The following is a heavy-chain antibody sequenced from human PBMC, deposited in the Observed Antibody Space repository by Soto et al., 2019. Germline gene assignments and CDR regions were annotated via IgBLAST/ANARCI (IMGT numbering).Heavy chain of an antibody. CDR1: GDSVSSNRAA. CDR3: ARERVVSSSWYYYYGMDV. Sequence: SPTLSLTCAISGDSVSSNRAAWNWIRQSPSRGLEWLGRTYYRSKWYNDYAVSVKSRITINPDTSKNQFSLQLNSVTPEDTAVYYCARERVVSSSWYYYYGMDVWGQGTTVTVSS. V-gene: IGHV6-1*01. D-gene: IGHD6-13*01. CDR2: TYYRSKWYN. J-gene: IGHJ6*02.